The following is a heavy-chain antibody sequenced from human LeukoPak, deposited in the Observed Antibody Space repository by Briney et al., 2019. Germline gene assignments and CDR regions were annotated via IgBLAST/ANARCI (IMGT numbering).Heavy chain of an antibody. Sequence: GGSLRLSCAAFGFTFSGYWMTWVRQAPGKGLEWVTSIKQDGSEKSYLDSVMGRFTISRDNPKNSLYLLMNSLRADDTAVYFCARHTIAAAATDYWGQGTLVTVSS. CDR1: GFTFSGYW. V-gene: IGHV3-7*05. J-gene: IGHJ4*02. CDR2: IKQDGSEK. D-gene: IGHD6-13*01. CDR3: ARHTIAAAATDY.